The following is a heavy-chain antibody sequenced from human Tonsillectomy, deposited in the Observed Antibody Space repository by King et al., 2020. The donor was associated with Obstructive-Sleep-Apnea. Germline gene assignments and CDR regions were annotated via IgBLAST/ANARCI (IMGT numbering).Heavy chain of an antibody. Sequence: VQLGESGGGVVQPGGSLRPSCGASGFTFSNYAISWVRQAPGKGLEWLSDISYTGVSTYYADSVKGRFTLSRDNSKNTLYMQMNSLGAEDTAVFYCAKLGGSYSWGGLDYWGRGTLVTVSS. V-gene: IGHV3-23*04. CDR1: GFTFSNYA. CDR2: ISYTGVST. CDR3: AKLGGSYSWGGLDY. D-gene: IGHD1-26*01. J-gene: IGHJ4*02.